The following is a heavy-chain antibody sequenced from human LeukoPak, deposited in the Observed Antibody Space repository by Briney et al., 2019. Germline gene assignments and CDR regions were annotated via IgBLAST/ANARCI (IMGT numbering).Heavy chain of an antibody. CDR1: GYSLTSYW. V-gene: IGHV5-51*01. CDR2: IYPGDSDT. J-gene: IGHJ4*02. CDR3: ARPPDYYDSSGPYYFDY. D-gene: IGHD3-22*01. Sequence: GEPLKISCKGSGYSLTSYWIGCVRQMPGKGLEWMGIIYPGDSDTRYSPPFQGQVTISAEKSISTAYLQWSSLTASDTAMYYCARPPDYYDSSGPYYFDYWGQGTLVTVSS.